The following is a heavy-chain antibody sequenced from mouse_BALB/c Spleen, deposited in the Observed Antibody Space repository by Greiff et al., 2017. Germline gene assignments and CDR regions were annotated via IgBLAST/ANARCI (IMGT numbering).Heavy chain of an antibody. CDR1: GFSFTDYG. Sequence: QVQLQQPGPGLVAPSPSLSITCTVSGFSFTDYGVSWVRQPPGQGLEWLGVIWGGGSTYYNSALKSRLTISKDNSKSQVFLKMNSLQTDDTAMYYVAKHEDGYDGYAMDYWGQGTSVTVSS. CDR3: AKHEDGYDGYAMDY. CDR2: IWGGGST. D-gene: IGHD2-2*01. J-gene: IGHJ4*01. V-gene: IGHV2-6-5*01.